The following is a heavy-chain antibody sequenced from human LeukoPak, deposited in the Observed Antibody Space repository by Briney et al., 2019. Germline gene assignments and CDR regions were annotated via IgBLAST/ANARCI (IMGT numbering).Heavy chain of an antibody. Sequence: KPSETLSLTCTVSGDSINAYYWGWIRQPPGKGLEWIGYIYFSGTTKYNPSLESRVTISVDTSKNQFPLKLSSVTAADTAVYYCARRRAEGGSNGHYNWFDPWGQGILVTVSS. CDR3: ARRRAEGGSNGHYNWFDP. V-gene: IGHV4-59*08. J-gene: IGHJ5*02. D-gene: IGHD6-13*01. CDR2: IYFSGTT. CDR1: GDSINAYY.